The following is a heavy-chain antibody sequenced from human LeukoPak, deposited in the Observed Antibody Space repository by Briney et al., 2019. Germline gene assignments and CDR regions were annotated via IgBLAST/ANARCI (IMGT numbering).Heavy chain of an antibody. V-gene: IGHV5-51*01. D-gene: IGHD3-9*01. CDR1: GFTFTTYC. CDR2: IYAGDSST. J-gene: IGHJ4*02. Sequence: GGSLKISCKTSGFTFTTYCFAGVRQMPGKGLEWMGVIYAGDSSTRYSPSFQGQVTISVDKSISTVYLQWSSLKASDSAIYYCARHSCFDSWGQGTLVTVSS. CDR3: ARHSCFDS.